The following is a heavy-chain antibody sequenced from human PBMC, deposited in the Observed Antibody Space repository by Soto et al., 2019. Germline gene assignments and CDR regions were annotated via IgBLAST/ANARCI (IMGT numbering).Heavy chain of an antibody. V-gene: IGHV4-59*08. CDR2: INYTGST. CDR1: GGSISSYY. CDR3: ARLWRGTYSDSSAYSCFDP. J-gene: IGHJ5*02. D-gene: IGHD3-22*01. Sequence: QVQLQESGPGLVKPSETLSLTCTVSGGSISSYYWSWIRQPPGKGLEWIGYINYTGSTNYNPSLTTRVTISVDASKNQFSLTLGAVAAADAAVYYCARLWRGTYSDSSAYSCFDPWGQGTLVTVSS.